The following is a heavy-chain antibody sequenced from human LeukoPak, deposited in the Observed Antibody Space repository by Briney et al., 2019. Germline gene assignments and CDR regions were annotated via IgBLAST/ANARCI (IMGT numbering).Heavy chain of an antibody. D-gene: IGHD6-13*01. Sequence: GGSLRLSCAASGITFSSYGMSWVRQAPGKGLEWVSSISSTGGTTYYADSVKGRFTISRDNSKNTLYLQMNSLRAEDTAVYYCARPHSSSCRLYLCWFDPWGQGTLVTVSS. V-gene: IGHV3-23*01. J-gene: IGHJ5*02. CDR3: ARPHSSSCRLYLCWFDP. CDR1: GITFSSYG. CDR2: ISSTGGTT.